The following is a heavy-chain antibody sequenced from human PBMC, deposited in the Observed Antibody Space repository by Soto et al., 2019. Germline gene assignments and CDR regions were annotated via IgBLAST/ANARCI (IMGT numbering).Heavy chain of an antibody. CDR2: ISYDGSNK. V-gene: IGHV3-30-3*01. CDR1: GFTFSNAW. CDR3: ARDWADYYDSSGRIDY. D-gene: IGHD3-22*01. Sequence: GGSLRLSCAASGFTFSNAWMNWVRQAPGKGLEWVAVISYDGSNKYYADSVKGRFTISRDNSKNTLYLQMNSLRAEDTAVYYCARDWADYYDSSGRIDYWGQGTLVTVSS. J-gene: IGHJ4*02.